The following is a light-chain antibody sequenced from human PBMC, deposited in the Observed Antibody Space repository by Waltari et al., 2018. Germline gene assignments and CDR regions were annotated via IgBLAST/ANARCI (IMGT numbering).Light chain of an antibody. CDR1: QTVNSN. CDR2: GAS. Sequence: EIVMTQSPATLSVSPGERATLSCTASQTVNSNLAWYQQKPGQAPRLLIDGASPSATYIPARLSGRGSGTEVTLTISSLQSEDFAIYYCQKYNYWPWTFGQGTKVEIK. V-gene: IGKV3-15*01. CDR3: QKYNYWPWT. J-gene: IGKJ1*01.